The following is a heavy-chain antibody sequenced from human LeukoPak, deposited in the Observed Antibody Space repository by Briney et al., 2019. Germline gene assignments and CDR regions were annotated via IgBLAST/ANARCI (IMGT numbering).Heavy chain of an antibody. CDR3: ARDSTMSYYDSSGYQNWFDH. CDR2: ISYDGTNK. Sequence: PGGSLRLSCAASGFTFTNYAMHWVRQAPGKGLEWVALISYDGTNKYYADSVKGRITISRDSSENTVNLQMDRLRPDDTAVYYCARDSTMSYYDSSGYQNWFDHWGQGTLVTVSS. V-gene: IGHV3-30-3*01. D-gene: IGHD3-22*01. CDR1: GFTFTNYA. J-gene: IGHJ5*02.